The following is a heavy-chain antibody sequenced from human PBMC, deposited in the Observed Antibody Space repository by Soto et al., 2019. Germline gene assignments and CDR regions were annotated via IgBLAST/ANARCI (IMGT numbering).Heavy chain of an antibody. CDR3: TTDPGTTVTNPYFAIGV. J-gene: IGHJ6*02. CDR1: ELTFTNAW. D-gene: IGHD4-17*01. V-gene: IGHV3-15*01. CDR2: IKSEIDGGTT. Sequence: EVQLVESGGGLVKPGGSLRLSCAASELTFTNAWISWVRQPPGKGLEWVGRIKSEIDGGTTDYDAPVKGRFTSSRDDSKNTLSLDLNSLTTEDTALYYCTTDPGTTVTNPYFAIGVWGQGTTVTVSS.